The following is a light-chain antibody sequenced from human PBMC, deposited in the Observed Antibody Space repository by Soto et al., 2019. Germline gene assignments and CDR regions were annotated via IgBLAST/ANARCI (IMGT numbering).Light chain of an antibody. CDR2: DDS. CDR1: NIGSKS. J-gene: IGLJ2*01. Sequence: SYELTQPPSVSVAPGQTARITCGGNNIGSKSVHWYQQKPGQAPVLVVYDDSDRPSGIPERFAGSNPGNTATLTISGVETGEEGCYYRPVGDSCCDRVGFRGGTQLTVL. V-gene: IGLV3-21*02. CDR3: PVGDSCCDRVG.